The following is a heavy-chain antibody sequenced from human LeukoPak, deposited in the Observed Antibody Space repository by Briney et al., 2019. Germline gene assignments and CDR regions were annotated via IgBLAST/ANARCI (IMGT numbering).Heavy chain of an antibody. CDR1: GGSISSGGYS. D-gene: IGHD6-13*01. V-gene: IGHV4-30-2*01. J-gene: IGHJ3*02. CDR3: ARVRSSSSRGAFDI. Sequence: PSQTLSLTCAVSGGSISSGGYSWSWIRQPPGKGLEWIGYIYHSGSTYYNPSLKSRVTISVVRSKNQFSLKLSSVTAADTAVYYCARVRSSSSRGAFDIWGQGTMVTVSS. CDR2: IYHSGST.